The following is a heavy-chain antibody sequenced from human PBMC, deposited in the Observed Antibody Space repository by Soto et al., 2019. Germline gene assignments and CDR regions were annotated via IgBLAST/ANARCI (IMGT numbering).Heavy chain of an antibody. J-gene: IGHJ4*02. CDR1: GGSITRNDHY. D-gene: IGHD6-19*01. Sequence: QLQLQESGPGLVRPSETLSLICTVSGGSITRNDHYWGWIRQSPGKGLEWIGDIKSSGSTNYNLSLKSRVSMSVETSKNQFSLKMNSVTAADTAVYYCARLGSSVWYQGSYFDYWGQGTLVTVSS. V-gene: IGHV4-39*01. CDR3: ARLGSSVWYQGSYFDY. CDR2: IKSSGST.